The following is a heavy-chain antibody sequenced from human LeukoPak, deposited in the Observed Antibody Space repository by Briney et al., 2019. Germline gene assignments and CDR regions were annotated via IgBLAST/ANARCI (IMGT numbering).Heavy chain of an antibody. V-gene: IGHV3-7*01. CDR1: GFTFSNYW. CDR3: ASDRDYYDSTGYLFDY. D-gene: IGHD3-22*01. Sequence: GGSLRLSCAASGFTFSNYWMSWVHQAPGKGLEWVANIKQDGSEKYYVDSVKGRFTISRDNAKNSLYLQMNSLRADDTAVYYCASDRDYYDSTGYLFDYWGQGTLVTVSS. CDR2: IKQDGSEK. J-gene: IGHJ4*02.